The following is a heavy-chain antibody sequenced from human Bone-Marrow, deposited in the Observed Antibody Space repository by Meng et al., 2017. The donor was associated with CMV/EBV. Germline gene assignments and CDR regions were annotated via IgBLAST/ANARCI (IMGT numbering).Heavy chain of an antibody. D-gene: IGHD3-9*01. V-gene: IGHV3-72*01. J-gene: IGHJ4*02. CDR3: VRLNILTPFDY. CDR1: GFTVSSNY. CDR2: TRNKANSYTT. Sequence: GESLKISCAASGFTVSSNYMSWVRQAPGKGLEWVGRTRNKANSYTTEYATSVKGRFTISRDDAKNTLYLQMNSLRVEDTAIYYCVRLNILTPFDYWGQGTLVTVSS.